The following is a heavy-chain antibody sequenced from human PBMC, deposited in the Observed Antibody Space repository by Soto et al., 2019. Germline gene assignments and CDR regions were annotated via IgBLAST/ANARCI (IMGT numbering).Heavy chain of an antibody. D-gene: IGHD6-13*01. Sequence: EVQLVESGGGLVQPGRSLRLSCAASGFTFDDYAMHWVRQAPGKGLEWVSGISWNSGSIGYADSVKGRFTISRDNAKNSLYLQMNSLRAEDTALYYCAKDRGSSSSWGQGTLVTVSS. V-gene: IGHV3-9*01. J-gene: IGHJ5*02. CDR3: AKDRGSSSS. CDR2: ISWNSGSI. CDR1: GFTFDDYA.